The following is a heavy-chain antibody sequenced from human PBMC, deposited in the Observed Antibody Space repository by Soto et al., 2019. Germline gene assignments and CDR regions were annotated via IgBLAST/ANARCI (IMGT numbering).Heavy chain of an antibody. Sequence: SETLSLTCTVSGGSISSYYWSWIRQPAGKGLEWIGRIYTSGSTNYNPSLKSRVTMSVETSKNQFSLKLSSVTAADTAVYYCARFHAGSSGWYENFDYWGQGTLVTVSS. D-gene: IGHD6-19*01. CDR3: ARFHAGSSGWYENFDY. V-gene: IGHV4-4*07. J-gene: IGHJ4*02. CDR2: IYTSGST. CDR1: GGSISSYY.